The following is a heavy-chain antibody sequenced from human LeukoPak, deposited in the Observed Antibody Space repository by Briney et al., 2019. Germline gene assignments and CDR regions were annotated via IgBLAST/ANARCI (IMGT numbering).Heavy chain of an antibody. Sequence: ASVKVSCKASGYTFTSYDINWVRQATGQGLEWMGWISAYNGNTNYAQKLQGRVTMTTDTSTSTAYMELRSLRSDDTAVYYCARDEDSGSYPDYWGQGTLVTVSS. CDR3: ARDEDSGSYPDY. V-gene: IGHV1-18*01. CDR1: GYTFTSYD. J-gene: IGHJ4*02. D-gene: IGHD1-26*01. CDR2: ISAYNGNT.